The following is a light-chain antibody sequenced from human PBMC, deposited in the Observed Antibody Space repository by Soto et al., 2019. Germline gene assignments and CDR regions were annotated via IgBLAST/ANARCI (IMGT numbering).Light chain of an antibody. Sequence: DIQMTQSPATLSASLGDRVTITCRASQSVSSWLAWYQQKPGKAPKLLIYDASNLESGIPLRFSGSGSGTEFTHTIRTLQQDDFTSYACQQYHLDSWTFGQGNTVEVK. CDR1: QSVSSW. V-gene: IGKV1-5*01. CDR2: DAS. J-gene: IGKJ1*01. CDR3: QQYHLDSWT.